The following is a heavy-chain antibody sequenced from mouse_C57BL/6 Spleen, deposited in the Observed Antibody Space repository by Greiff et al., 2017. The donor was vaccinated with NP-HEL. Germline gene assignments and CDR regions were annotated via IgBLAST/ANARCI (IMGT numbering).Heavy chain of an antibody. V-gene: IGHV1-69*01. J-gene: IGHJ4*01. D-gene: IGHD3-1*01. CDR1: GYTFTSYW. CDR3: ARLGLHYYAMDY. Sequence: VQLQQPGAELVMPGASVKLSCKASGYTFTSYWMHWVKQRPGQGLEWIGEIDPSDSYTNYNQKFKGKSTLTVDKSSSTAYMQLSSLTSEDSAVYYCARLGLHYYAMDYWGQGTSVTVSS. CDR2: IDPSDSYT.